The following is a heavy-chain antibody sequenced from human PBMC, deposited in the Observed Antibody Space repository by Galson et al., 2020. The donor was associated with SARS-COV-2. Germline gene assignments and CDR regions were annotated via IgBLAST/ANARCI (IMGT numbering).Heavy chain of an antibody. CDR3: ARAIRPYYDILTGFHDGMDV. CDR2: ISAYNDNT. D-gene: IGHD3-9*01. CDR1: GYTFTSYG. J-gene: IGHJ6*02. Sequence: ASVKVSCKASGYTFTSYGISWVRQAPGQGLEWMGWISAYNDNTNSAQKLQGRVTMTTDTSTSTAYMELRSLRSDDTAVYYCARAIRPYYDILTGFHDGMDVWGQGTTVTVSS. V-gene: IGHV1-18*04.